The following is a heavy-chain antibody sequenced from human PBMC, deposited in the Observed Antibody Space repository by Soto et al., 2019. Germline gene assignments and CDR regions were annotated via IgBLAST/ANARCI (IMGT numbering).Heavy chain of an antibody. D-gene: IGHD6-19*01. Sequence: GESLKISCKGSGYSFTNYWIGWVRQMPGKGLEWMGIIYPVGSDTRYSPSFQGQVTISADKSISTAYLQWSSLQASDSAMYFCARASGAPSYYAMDVWGQGTTVTVSS. V-gene: IGHV5-51*01. CDR1: GYSFTNYW. J-gene: IGHJ6*02. CDR2: IYPVGSDT. CDR3: ARASGAPSYYAMDV.